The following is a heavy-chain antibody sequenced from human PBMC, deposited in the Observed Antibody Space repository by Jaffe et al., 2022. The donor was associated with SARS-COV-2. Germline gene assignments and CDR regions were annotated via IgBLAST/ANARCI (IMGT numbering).Heavy chain of an antibody. CDR2: INSDGSST. J-gene: IGHJ3*02. V-gene: IGHV3-74*01. Sequence: EVQLVESGGGLVQPGGSLRLSCAASGFTFSSYWMHWVRQAPGKGLVWVSRINSDGSSTSYADSVKGRFTISRDNAKNTLYLQMNSLRAEDTAVYYCARVGVGAMTIYAFDIWGQGTMVTVSS. CDR3: ARVGVGAMTIYAFDI. CDR1: GFTFSSYW. D-gene: IGHD1-26*01.